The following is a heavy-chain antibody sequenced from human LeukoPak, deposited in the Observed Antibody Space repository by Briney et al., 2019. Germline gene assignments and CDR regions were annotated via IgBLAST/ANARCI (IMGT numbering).Heavy chain of an antibody. CDR2: ISAYNGNT. CDR3: ARVWSYYYDSSGSFDY. Sequence: ASVKVSCKASGYTFTSYGISLVRQAPGQGLEWMGRISAYNGNTNYAQKLQGRVTMTTDTSTSTAYMELRSLRSDDTAVYYCARVWSYYYDSSGSFDYWGQGTLVTVSS. CDR1: GYTFTSYG. V-gene: IGHV1-18*01. D-gene: IGHD3-22*01. J-gene: IGHJ4*02.